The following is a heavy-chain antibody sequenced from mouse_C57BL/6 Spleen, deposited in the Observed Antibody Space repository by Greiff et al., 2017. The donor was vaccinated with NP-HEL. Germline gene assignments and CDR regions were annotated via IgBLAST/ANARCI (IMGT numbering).Heavy chain of an antibody. CDR2: ISSGSSTI. D-gene: IGHD2-4*01. V-gene: IGHV5-17*01. CDR3: ARGRYDYDPWFAY. Sequence: EVKLVESGGGLVKPGGSLKLSCAASGFTFSDYGMHWVRQAPEKGLEWVAYISSGSSTIYYADTVKGRFTISRDNAKNTLFLQMTSLRSEDTAMYYCARGRYDYDPWFAYWGQGTLVTVSA. CDR1: GFTFSDYG. J-gene: IGHJ3*01.